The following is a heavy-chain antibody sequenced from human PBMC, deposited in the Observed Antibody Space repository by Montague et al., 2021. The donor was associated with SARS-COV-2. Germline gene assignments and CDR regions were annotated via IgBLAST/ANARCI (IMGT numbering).Heavy chain of an antibody. CDR3: ARAIWHLDV. CDR2: IYTWGYV. V-gene: IGHV4-4*07. CDR1: GDSISRYY. J-gene: IGHJ2*01. Sequence: SETLSLTCSVSGDSISRYYWCWIRQSDGKGLEWIGRIYTWGYVNYNPALQSRVSMSVDTSKSQVSLNVTSVTAADTAVYYCARAIWHLDVWGRGILVTVSS.